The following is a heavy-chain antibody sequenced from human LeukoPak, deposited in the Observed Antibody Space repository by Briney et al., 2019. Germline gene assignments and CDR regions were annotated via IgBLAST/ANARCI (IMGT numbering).Heavy chain of an antibody. CDR3: ARGSGWLGY. Sequence: GGSLRLSCAASAFTFSNYWMSWVRKAPGKGLEWVANIKQDGSEKKYVESVKGRFTISRDNAKNSLYLQMNSLGVDDMAVYYCARGSGWLGYWGQGTLVTVSS. CDR1: AFTFSNYW. D-gene: IGHD6-25*01. J-gene: IGHJ4*02. V-gene: IGHV3-7*03. CDR2: IKQDGSEK.